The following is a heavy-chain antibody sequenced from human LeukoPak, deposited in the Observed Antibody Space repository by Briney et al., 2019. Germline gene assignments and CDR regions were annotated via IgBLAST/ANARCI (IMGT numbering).Heavy chain of an antibody. V-gene: IGHV3-7*01. CDR1: GFSFSSYW. CDR3: ARDYYGSGSHDY. CDR2: IKQDGSEK. Sequence: PGGSLRLSCAVSGFSFSSYWMTRVRQGPGKGLEWVANIKQDGSEKYYVDSVKGRFTISRDNAKNSLYLQMNSLRAEDTAVYYCARDYYGSGSHDYWGQGTLVTVSS. D-gene: IGHD3-10*01. J-gene: IGHJ4*02.